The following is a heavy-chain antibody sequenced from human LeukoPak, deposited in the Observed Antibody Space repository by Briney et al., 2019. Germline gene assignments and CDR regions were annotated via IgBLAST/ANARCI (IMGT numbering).Heavy chain of an antibody. CDR1: GGSISSGGYY. V-gene: IGHV4-61*02. D-gene: IGHD3-3*01. Sequence: SQTLSLTCTVSGGSISSGGYYWSWIRQPAGKGLEWIGRIYTSGSTNYNPSLKSRVTMSVDTSKNQFSLKLSSVTAADTAVYYCARDVGMAFWFDPWGQGTLVTVSS. CDR3: ARDVGMAFWFDP. CDR2: IYTSGST. J-gene: IGHJ5*02.